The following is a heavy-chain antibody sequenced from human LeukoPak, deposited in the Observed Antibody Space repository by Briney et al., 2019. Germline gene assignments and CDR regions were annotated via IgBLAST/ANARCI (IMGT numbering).Heavy chain of an antibody. CDR3: ASDFSY. J-gene: IGHJ4*02. Sequence: SETLSLTCTVSGGSVSSGSYYWSWIRQPPGKGLEWIGRIYTSGSTNYNPSLKSRVTISVDTSKNQFSLKLSSVTAADTAVYYCASDFSYWGQGILVTVSS. CDR1: GGSVSSGSYY. CDR2: IYTSGST. V-gene: IGHV4-61*02.